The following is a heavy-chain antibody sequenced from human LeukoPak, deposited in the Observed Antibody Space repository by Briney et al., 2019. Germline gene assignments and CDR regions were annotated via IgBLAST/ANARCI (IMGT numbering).Heavy chain of an antibody. CDR2: ISSSSSTI. D-gene: IGHD3-16*02. CDR3: ARRAVIHSNWFDP. Sequence: PGGSLRLSCAASGFTFSSYSMNWVRQAPGKGLEWVSYISSSSSTIYYADSVKGRFTISRDNAKNSLYLQMNSLRVEDTAVYYCARRAVIHSNWFDPWGQGTLVTVSS. V-gene: IGHV3-48*04. CDR1: GFTFSSYS. J-gene: IGHJ5*02.